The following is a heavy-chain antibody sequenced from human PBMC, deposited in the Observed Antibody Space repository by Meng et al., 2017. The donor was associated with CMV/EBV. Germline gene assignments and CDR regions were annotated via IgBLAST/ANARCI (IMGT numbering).Heavy chain of an antibody. J-gene: IGHJ6*02. D-gene: IGHD6-13*01. V-gene: IGHV4-38-2*02. CDR3: ARVATGYSSSWAYGGMDV. Sequence: SETQSLTCTVSGYSISSGYYWGWIRQPPGKGLEWIGSIYHSGSTYYNPSLKSRVTISVDTSKNQFSLKLSSVTAADTAVYYCARVATGYSSSWAYGGMDVWGQGTTVTVSS. CDR1: GYSISSGYY. CDR2: IYHSGST.